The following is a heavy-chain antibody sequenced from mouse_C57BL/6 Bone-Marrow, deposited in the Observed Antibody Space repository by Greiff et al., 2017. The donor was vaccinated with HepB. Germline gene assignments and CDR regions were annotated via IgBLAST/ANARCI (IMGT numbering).Heavy chain of an antibody. CDR1: GFTFSDYY. D-gene: IGHD1-1*01. V-gene: IGHV5-16*01. CDR3: ASYYYGYAMDY. CDR2: INYDGSST. J-gene: IGHJ4*01. Sequence: EVMLVESEGGLVQPGSSMKLSCTASGFTFSDYYMAWVRQVPEKGLEWVANINYDGSSTYYLDSLKSRFIISRDNAKNILYLQMSSLKSEDTATYYCASYYYGYAMDYWGQGTSVTVSS.